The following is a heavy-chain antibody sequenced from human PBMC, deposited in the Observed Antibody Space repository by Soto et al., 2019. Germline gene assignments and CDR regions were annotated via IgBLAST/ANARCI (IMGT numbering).Heavy chain of an antibody. J-gene: IGHJ6*03. Sequence: QVQLVESGGGEVQPGGSLRLSCAASGFNLGTYGMHWVRQAPGKGLEWVTLIWYDGTKKYYADSVKGRFTISRDSSKNTLYLHMDSLRAEDTAVYYCARERNGYYLDVWGKGTTVTVSS. V-gene: IGHV3-33*01. CDR1: GFNLGTYG. D-gene: IGHD1-1*01. CDR3: ARERNGYYLDV. CDR2: IWYDGTKK.